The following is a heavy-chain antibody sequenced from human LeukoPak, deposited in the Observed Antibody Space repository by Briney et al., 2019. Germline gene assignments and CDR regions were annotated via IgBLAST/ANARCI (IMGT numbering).Heavy chain of an antibody. CDR2: IFYSGST. CDR1: SGSISTSNYY. V-gene: IGHV4-39*07. J-gene: IGHJ5*02. D-gene: IGHD3-10*01. CDR3: ARSWFGEFDP. Sequence: SETLSLTCTVSSGSISTSNYYWGWVRQPPGKALEWIGNIFYSGSTYYSPSLKSRVTISLDTSKNQFSLKLSSVTAADTAVYYCARSWFGEFDPWGQGTLVTVSS.